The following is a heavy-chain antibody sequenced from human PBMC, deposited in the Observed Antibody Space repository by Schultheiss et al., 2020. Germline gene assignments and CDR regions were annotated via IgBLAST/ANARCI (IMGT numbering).Heavy chain of an antibody. CDR2: ISSSSSTI. J-gene: IGHJ4*02. Sequence: CGSLRLSCAASGFTFSSYSMNWVRQAPGKGLEWVSHISSSSSTIYYADAVKGRFTISRDNAKNSLYLQMNSLRADDTALYYCAKDPGISVSGVPLYFDYWCQETLVTVSS. CDR3: AKDPGISVSGVPLYFDY. CDR1: GFTFSSYS. V-gene: IGHV3-48*04. D-gene: IGHD6-19*01.